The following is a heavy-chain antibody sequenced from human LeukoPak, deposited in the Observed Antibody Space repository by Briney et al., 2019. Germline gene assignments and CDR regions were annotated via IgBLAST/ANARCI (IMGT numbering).Heavy chain of an antibody. CDR1: GYTFTGYY. CDR3: ARVSPGYFDY. CDR2: INPNNGGT. J-gene: IGHJ4*02. Sequence: SVKVSCKASGYTFTGYYMHCVRQAPGQGLEWMGWINPNNGGTNYAQKFQGRVTMTRDTSISTAYMELSRLKSDDTAVYYCARVSPGYFDYWGQGALVTVSS. V-gene: IGHV1-2*02.